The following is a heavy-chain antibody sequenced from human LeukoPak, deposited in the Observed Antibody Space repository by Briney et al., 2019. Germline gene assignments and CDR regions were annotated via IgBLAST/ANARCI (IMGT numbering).Heavy chain of an antibody. Sequence: PGGSLRLSCAASGFTFSSYSMNRVRQAPGKGLEWVSSISSSSSYIYYADSVKGRFTISGDNAKNSLYLQMNSLRAEDTAVYYCARILRIAAADWGQGTLVTVSS. V-gene: IGHV3-21*01. D-gene: IGHD6-13*01. J-gene: IGHJ4*02. CDR2: ISSSSSYI. CDR3: ARILRIAAAD. CDR1: GFTFSSYS.